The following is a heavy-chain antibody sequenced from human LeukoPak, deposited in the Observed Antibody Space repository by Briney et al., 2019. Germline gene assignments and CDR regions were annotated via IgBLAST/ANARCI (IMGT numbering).Heavy chain of an antibody. D-gene: IGHD2-21*01. CDR3: ARSRGYCGGEAQCDFTY. V-gene: IGHV3-30-3*01. Sequence: SCKASGGTFSSYAISWVRQAPGKGLEWVALISDHESGSNEYYAASVKGRFTISRDNSRKTLSLQMNTLRIEDTAVYYCARSRGYCGGEAQCDFTYWGQGTLVTVSS. J-gene: IGHJ4*02. CDR2: ISDHESGSNE. CDR1: GGTFSSYA.